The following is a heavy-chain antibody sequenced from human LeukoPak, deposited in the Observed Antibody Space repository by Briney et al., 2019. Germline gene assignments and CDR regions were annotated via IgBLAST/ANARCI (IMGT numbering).Heavy chain of an antibody. CDR1: GFTVSSNY. J-gene: IGHJ4*02. V-gene: IGHV3-53*01. Sequence: GGSLRLSCAASGFTVSSNYMSWVRQAPGKGLEWVSVIYSGGSTYYADSVKGRFTISRDNSKSTLYLQMNSLRAEDTAVYYCAKEGSSGWYPTPSDYWGQGTLVTVSS. CDR2: IYSGGST. D-gene: IGHD6-19*01. CDR3: AKEGSSGWYPTPSDY.